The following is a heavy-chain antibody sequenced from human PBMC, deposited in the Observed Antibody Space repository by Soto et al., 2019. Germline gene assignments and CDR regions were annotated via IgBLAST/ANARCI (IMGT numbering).Heavy chain of an antibody. CDR3: ARVVRFFGGHAGY. Sequence: ASLKVSCKTSGYTFSEFDINWVQQAPGQGLEWMGWMNTNTGNTGYAQKFQGRVTMTRDTSISTAYMELRRLRSEDTAVYYCARVVRFFGGHAGYWGQGTLVTVSS. J-gene: IGHJ4*02. D-gene: IGHD3-3*01. CDR1: GYTFSEFD. CDR2: MNTNTGNT. V-gene: IGHV1-8*01.